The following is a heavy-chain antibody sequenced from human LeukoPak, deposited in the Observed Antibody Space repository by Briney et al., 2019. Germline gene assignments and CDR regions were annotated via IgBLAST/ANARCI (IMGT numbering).Heavy chain of an antibody. CDR3: ERPPARDGKMGFDY. CDR1: GGSISSSSYY. CDR2: IYYSGST. D-gene: IGHD5-24*01. J-gene: IGHJ4*02. V-gene: IGHV4-39*01. Sequence: NASETLSLTCTVSGGSISSSSYYWGWIRQPPGKGLEWIGSIYYSGSTYYNPSLKSRVTISVDTSKNQFSLKLSSVTAADTAVYYCERPPARDGKMGFDYWGQGTLVTVSS.